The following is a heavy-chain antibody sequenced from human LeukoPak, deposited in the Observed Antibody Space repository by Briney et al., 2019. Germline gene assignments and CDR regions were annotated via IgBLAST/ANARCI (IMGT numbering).Heavy chain of an antibody. CDR3: AHRTYGPFHY. CDR1: GFSLTTYGVG. J-gene: IGHJ4*02. Sequence: SGPTLVKPTQTLTLTCTFSGFSLTTYGVGVGWIRQPPGKALERLALISWDDDKRYSPSLKSRLTITRDTSKNQVVLTMTNMDPVDTATYYCAHRTYGPFHYWGRGTLVTVSS. D-gene: IGHD2-8*01. V-gene: IGHV2-5*02. CDR2: ISWDDDK.